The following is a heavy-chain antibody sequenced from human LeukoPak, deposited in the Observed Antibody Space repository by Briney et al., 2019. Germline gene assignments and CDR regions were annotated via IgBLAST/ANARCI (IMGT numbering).Heavy chain of an antibody. CDR3: ARDSYGMDV. Sequence: GGSLRLSCAASGVTFITYAMHWVRQAPGRGLEWVAFVSYDGSNKYYADSVKGRFTISRDNSKNTLCQQMNSLRPEDTAVYYCARDSYGMDVWGQGTTVTVSS. CDR1: GVTFITYA. V-gene: IGHV3-30-3*01. CDR2: VSYDGSNK. J-gene: IGHJ6*02.